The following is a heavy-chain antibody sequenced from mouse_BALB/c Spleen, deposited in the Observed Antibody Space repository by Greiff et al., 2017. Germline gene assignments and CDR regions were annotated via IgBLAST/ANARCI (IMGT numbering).Heavy chain of an antibody. Sequence: EVKLVESGGGLVKPGGSLKLSCAASGFTFSSYAMSWVRQTPEKRLEWVASISSGGSTYYPDSVKGRFTISRDNARNILYLQMSSLRSEDTAMYYCARGGGGGDYAMEYWGQGTSVTVSS. J-gene: IGHJ4*01. CDR3: ARGGGGGDYAMEY. V-gene: IGHV5-6-5*01. CDR2: ISSGGST. CDR1: GFTFSSYA.